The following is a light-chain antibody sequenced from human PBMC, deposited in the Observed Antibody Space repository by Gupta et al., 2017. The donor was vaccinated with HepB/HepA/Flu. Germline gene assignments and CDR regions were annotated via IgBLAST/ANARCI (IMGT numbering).Light chain of an antibody. CDR3: PVWDRDSDHWV. Sequence: SYVLTQPPSVSVAPGETVRITCGGNNIGSYSVHWYHQTPGQAPVLVLHADSDRPSGIPDRFSCSTAGNTATPNIXMXEVGDEXYYYGPVWDRDSDHWVFGGGTKLTVL. J-gene: IGLJ3*02. CDR1: NIGSYS. V-gene: IGLV3-21*02. CDR2: ADS.